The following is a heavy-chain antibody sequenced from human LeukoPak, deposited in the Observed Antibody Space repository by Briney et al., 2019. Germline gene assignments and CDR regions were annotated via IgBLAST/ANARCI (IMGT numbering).Heavy chain of an antibody. D-gene: IGHD1-14*01. CDR1: GFTFSRYW. Sequence: GGSLRLSCVVSGFTFSRYWMSWVRQAPGKGLEWVANIKEDGSKKDYVDSVKGRFTISRDNAKNSLYLEMNSLRAEDTAVYYCARVGGTSQYWGQGTLVTVSS. CDR3: ARVGGTSQY. CDR2: IKEDGSKK. J-gene: IGHJ4*02. V-gene: IGHV3-7*03.